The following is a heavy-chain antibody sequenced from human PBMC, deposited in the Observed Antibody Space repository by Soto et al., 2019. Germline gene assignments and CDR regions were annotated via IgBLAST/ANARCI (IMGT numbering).Heavy chain of an antibody. V-gene: IGHV3-23*01. D-gene: IGHD3-3*01. CDR2: ISGSGGST. J-gene: IGHJ6*02. CDR1: GFTFSSYA. CDR3: AKDIPYNFWSGYFPNYYVMDV. Sequence: GGSLRLSCAASGFTFSSYAMSWVRQAPGKGLEWVSAISGSGGSTYYADSVKGRFTISRDNSKNTLYLQMNSLRAEDTAVYYCAKDIPYNFWSGYFPNYYVMDVWGQGTTVTVSS.